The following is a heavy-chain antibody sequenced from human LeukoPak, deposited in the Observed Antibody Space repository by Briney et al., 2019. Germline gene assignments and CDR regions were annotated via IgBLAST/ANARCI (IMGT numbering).Heavy chain of an antibody. V-gene: IGHV4-39*01. CDR1: GGSISSSSYY. D-gene: IGHD6-19*01. CDR2: IYYSGST. CDR3: ASHSSGWYEDAFDI. J-gene: IGHJ3*02. Sequence: SETLSLTCTVSGGSISSSSYYWGWIRQPPGKGLEWIGSIYYSGSTYYNPSLKSRVTISVDTSKNKFSLKLSSVTAADTAVYYCASHSSGWYEDAFDIWGQGTMVTLSS.